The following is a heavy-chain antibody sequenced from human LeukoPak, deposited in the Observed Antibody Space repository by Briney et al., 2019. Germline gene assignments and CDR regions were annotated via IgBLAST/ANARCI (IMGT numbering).Heavy chain of an antibody. V-gene: IGHV4-34*01. Sequence: PSETLSLTCTVSGGSISGYYWSWIRQPPGKGLEWIGEINHSGSTNYNPSLKSRVTISVDTSKNQFSLKLSSVTAADTAVYYCARRSGGSYYYYYYMDVWGKGTTVTVSS. J-gene: IGHJ6*03. CDR3: ARRSGGSYYYYYYMDV. CDR2: INHSGST. CDR1: GGSISGYY. D-gene: IGHD2-15*01.